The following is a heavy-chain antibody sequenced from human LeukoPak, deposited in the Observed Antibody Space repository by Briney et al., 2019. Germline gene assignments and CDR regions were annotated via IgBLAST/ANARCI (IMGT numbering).Heavy chain of an antibody. Sequence: GSLRLSCAASGFTFSGSAMHWVRQASGKGLEWVGRIRSKANSYATAYAASVKGRFTISRDDSKNTLNLQMNSLRAEDTAVYYCAKESAYSSPRNYYFDYWGQGALVTVSS. J-gene: IGHJ4*02. CDR1: GFTFSGSA. CDR2: IRSKANSYAT. V-gene: IGHV3-73*01. CDR3: AKESAYSSPRNYYFDY. D-gene: IGHD5-18*01.